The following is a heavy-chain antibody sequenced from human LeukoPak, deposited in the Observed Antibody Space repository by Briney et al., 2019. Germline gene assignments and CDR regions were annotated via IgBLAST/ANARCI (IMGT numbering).Heavy chain of an antibody. Sequence: SETLSLTCAVYGGSFSGYYWSWIRQPPGKGLEWIGEINHSGSTNYNPSLKSRVTISVDTSKNQFSLKLSSVTAAGTAVYYCARGTVVVPAARYYFDYWGQGTLVTVSS. CDR3: ARGTVVVPAARYYFDY. D-gene: IGHD2-2*01. CDR2: INHSGST. V-gene: IGHV4-34*01. CDR1: GGSFSGYY. J-gene: IGHJ4*02.